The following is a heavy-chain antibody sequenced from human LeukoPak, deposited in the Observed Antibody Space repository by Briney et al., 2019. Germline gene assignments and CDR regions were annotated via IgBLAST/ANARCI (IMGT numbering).Heavy chain of an antibody. V-gene: IGHV1-2*02. J-gene: IGHJ4*02. CDR1: GYTFTGYY. D-gene: IGHD1-26*01. CDR2: INPNSGGT. Sequence: GASVKVSCKASGYTFTGYYMHWVRQAPGQGLEWMGWINPNSGGTNYAQKFQGRVTMTRDTSISTAYMELSRLRSDDTAVYYCARACGFHSGTYWHDYWGQGTLVTVSS. CDR3: ARACGFHSGTYWHDY.